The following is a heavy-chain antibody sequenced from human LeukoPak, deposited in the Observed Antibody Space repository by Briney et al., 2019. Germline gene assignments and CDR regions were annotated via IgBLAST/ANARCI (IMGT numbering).Heavy chain of an antibody. CDR3: AKELERTLLEY. CDR2: ISGSGGTT. Sequence: GRSLRLSCAASGFTFSSYGMHWVRQAPGKGLEWVSVISGSGGTTDYADSVKGRFTISRDSSKNTLYLQMKSLRAEDTAVYYCAKELERTLLEYWGQGTLVTVSS. CDR1: GFTFSSYG. J-gene: IGHJ4*02. V-gene: IGHV3-23*01. D-gene: IGHD1-1*01.